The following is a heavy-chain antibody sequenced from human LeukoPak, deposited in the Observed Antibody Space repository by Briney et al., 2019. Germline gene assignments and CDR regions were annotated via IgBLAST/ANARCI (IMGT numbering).Heavy chain of an antibody. CDR2: IKQDGSEK. Sequence: PGGSLRLSCAASGFTFSNSWMSWVRQAPGKGLEWVANIKQDGSEKYYVDSVKGRFTISRDNAKNSLFLQMNSLRAEDTAVFYCTRGGLRLDYWGQGTLVTVSS. J-gene: IGHJ4*02. D-gene: IGHD4-17*01. CDR1: GFTFSNSW. CDR3: TRGGLRLDY. V-gene: IGHV3-7*01.